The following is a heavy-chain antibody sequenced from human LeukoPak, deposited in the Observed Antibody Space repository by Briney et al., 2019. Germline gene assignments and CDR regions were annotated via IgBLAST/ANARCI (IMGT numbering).Heavy chain of an antibody. V-gene: IGHV3-23*01. Sequence: GGSLRLSCAASGITFNNYAMSWVRQAPGKGLEWVSTISVSGGSTYYADSVKGRFTISRDNSKNTLYLHINSLTAEDTAVYYCTRKGSQWDFLVDYWGQGTRVAVSP. J-gene: IGHJ4*02. CDR1: GITFNNYA. D-gene: IGHD2/OR15-2a*01. CDR2: ISVSGGST. CDR3: TRKGSQWDFLVDY.